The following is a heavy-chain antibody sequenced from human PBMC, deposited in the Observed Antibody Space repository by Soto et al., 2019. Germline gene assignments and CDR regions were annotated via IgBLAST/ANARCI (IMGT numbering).Heavy chain of an antibody. Sequence: SQTLSLTCAITGDSVSSISDGWSWVRQSPSRGLEWLGRTYYRSKWYYEYAVSVRGRITINPDTSKNQYSLQLNSVTPEDTAVYFCARGEQYSGRIFDYWGQGTLVTVSS. CDR2: TYYRSKWYY. CDR1: GDSVSSISDG. CDR3: ARGEQYSGRIFDY. V-gene: IGHV6-1*01. J-gene: IGHJ4*01. D-gene: IGHD1-26*01.